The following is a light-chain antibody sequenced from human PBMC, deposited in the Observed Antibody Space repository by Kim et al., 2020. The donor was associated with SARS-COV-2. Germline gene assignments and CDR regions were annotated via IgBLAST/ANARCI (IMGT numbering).Light chain of an antibody. CDR3: QAPDSSATYRV. CDR2: KDT. Sequence: PGQTARITCSGDALAKQYAYWYQQKPGQAPVLVIYKDTERPSGIPARFSGSSSGTTVTLTISGVQAEDEADYYCQAPDSSATYRVFGGGTQLTVL. CDR1: ALAKQY. V-gene: IGLV3-25*03. J-gene: IGLJ3*02.